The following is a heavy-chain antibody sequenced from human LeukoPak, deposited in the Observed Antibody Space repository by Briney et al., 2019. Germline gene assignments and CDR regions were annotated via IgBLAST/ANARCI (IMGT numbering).Heavy chain of an antibody. CDR2: INHSGST. Sequence: SETLSLTCAVYGGSFSGYYWSWIRQPPGKGLEWIGEINHSGSTNYNPSLKSRVTISVDTSKNQFSLKLSSVTVADTAVYYCASRIVPSSDFDYWGQGTPVTVSS. CDR3: ASRIVPSSDFDY. V-gene: IGHV4-34*01. D-gene: IGHD5-12*01. CDR1: GGSFSGYY. J-gene: IGHJ4*02.